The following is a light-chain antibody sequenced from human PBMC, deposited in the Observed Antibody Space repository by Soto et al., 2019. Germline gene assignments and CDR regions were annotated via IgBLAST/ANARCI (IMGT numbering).Light chain of an antibody. CDR1: QSVSSSY. CDR3: QHYGSSPNT. V-gene: IGKV3-20*01. Sequence: EIVLTQSPGTLSLSPGERATLSCRASQSVSSSYLAWYQQKPGQAPRLLIYGASSRATGIPDRFSGSGSGTDFTLTISRLEPEDFAVYYCQHYGSSPNTFGQGTNLEIK. CDR2: GAS. J-gene: IGKJ2*01.